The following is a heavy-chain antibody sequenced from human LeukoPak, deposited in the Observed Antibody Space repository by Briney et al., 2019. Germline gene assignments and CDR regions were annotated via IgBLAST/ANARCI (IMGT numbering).Heavy chain of an antibody. D-gene: IGHD4-17*01. J-gene: IGHJ4*02. CDR2: ILPIFNST. CDR1: GGTFSSYG. Sequence: SVKVSCKASGGTFSSYGISWVRQAPGQGLEWMGTILPIFNSTNYAQKFQDRVTVTADESTGTVYMEVDSLRSDDTAVYYCARVKGASDNYGDDYWGQGTLVTVSS. V-gene: IGHV1-69*13. CDR3: ARVKGASDNYGDDY.